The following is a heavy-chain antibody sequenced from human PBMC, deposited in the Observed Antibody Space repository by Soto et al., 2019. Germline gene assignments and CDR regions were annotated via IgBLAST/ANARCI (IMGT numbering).Heavy chain of an antibody. CDR1: GGSISSGGYY. J-gene: IGHJ4*02. CDR2: IYYSGST. Sequence: LSRTCTVSGGSISSGGYYWSWIRQHPGKGLEWIGYIYYSGSTYYNPSLKSRVTISVDTSKNQFSLKLSSVTAADTAVYYCARDRGSGYYGSGTDWGQGTLVTVSS. CDR3: ARDRGSGYYGSGTD. V-gene: IGHV4-31*03. D-gene: IGHD3-10*01.